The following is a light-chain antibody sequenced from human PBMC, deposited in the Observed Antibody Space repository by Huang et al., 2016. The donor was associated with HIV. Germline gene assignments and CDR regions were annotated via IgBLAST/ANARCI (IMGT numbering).Light chain of an antibody. V-gene: IGKV1-NL1*01. Sequence: DIQMTQSPSSLSASVGDRVTITCRASQGIGTSLAWYQQKPEKAPSLLLYATSTLESGVPSRFSGSGSGTNYTLTINTLQPEDIASYYCQQYHSLPWTFGQGTKVEIK. CDR2: ATS. CDR3: QQYHSLPWT. CDR1: QGIGTS. J-gene: IGKJ1*01.